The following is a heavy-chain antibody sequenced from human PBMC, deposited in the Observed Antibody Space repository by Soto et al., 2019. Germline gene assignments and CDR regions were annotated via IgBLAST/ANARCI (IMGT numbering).Heavy chain of an antibody. CDR1: YGSINSRSYY. J-gene: IGHJ4*02. V-gene: IGHV4-39*01. CDR2: IYYGGST. CDR3: ATKRNAYLEN. Sequence: CETLSLTCXVSYGSINSRSYYWGSIRQPPGKGLEWIGTIYYGGSTYYNPSLKSRVTISVDMSKNQFSLKLSSVTAEDTAVYYCATKRNAYLENWGQGALVTVSS.